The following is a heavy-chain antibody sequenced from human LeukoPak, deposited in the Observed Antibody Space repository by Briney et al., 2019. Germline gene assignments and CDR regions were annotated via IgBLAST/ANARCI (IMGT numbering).Heavy chain of an antibody. CDR2: VNSNNGNT. CDR3: ARVAPGVNYIDY. CDR1: GYSFNKQA. J-gene: IGHJ4*02. V-gene: IGHV1-18*01. D-gene: IGHD2-8*01. Sequence: ASVTVSCKASGYSFNKQAISWVRQAPGQGLEWMGWVNSNNGNTKYAPHLQGRGTMTVDTSTSTAYMELRSLRSDDDTAVYYCARVAPGVNYIDYWGQGTLVTVSS.